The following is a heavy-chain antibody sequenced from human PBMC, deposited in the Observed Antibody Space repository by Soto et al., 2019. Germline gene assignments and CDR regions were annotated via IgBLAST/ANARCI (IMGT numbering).Heavy chain of an antibody. CDR1: GFTFSSYW. J-gene: IGHJ4*02. Sequence: EVQLVESGGGLVQPGGSLRLSCAASGFTFSSYWMHWVRQTPGKGLVWVSRIDREGSDTAYADSVKGRFTISRDNAKNTLYLQMNSLSAEDTAVYYCARATTTVTTSPTLGYWGQGTLVTVSS. V-gene: IGHV3-74*01. D-gene: IGHD4-17*01. CDR2: IDREGSDT. CDR3: ARATTTVTTSPTLGY.